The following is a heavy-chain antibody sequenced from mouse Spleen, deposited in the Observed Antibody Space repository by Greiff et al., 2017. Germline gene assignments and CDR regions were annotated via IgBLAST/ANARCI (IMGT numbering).Heavy chain of an antibody. J-gene: IGHJ2*01. D-gene: IGHD4-1*01. V-gene: IGHV1-59*01. CDR2: IDPSDSYT. Sequence: QVQLKQPGAELVRPGTSVKLSCKASGYTFTSYWMHWVKQRPGQGLEWIGVIDPSDSYTNYNQKFKGKATLTVDTSSSTAYMQLSSLTSEDSAVYYCAGNWDVGYFDYWGQGTTLTVSS. CDR1: GYTFTSYW. CDR3: AGNWDVGYFDY.